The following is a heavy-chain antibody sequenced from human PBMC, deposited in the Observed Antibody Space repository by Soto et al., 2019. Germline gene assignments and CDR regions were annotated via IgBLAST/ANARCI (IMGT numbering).Heavy chain of an antibody. Sequence: SSETLSLTCTVSCGSISTFYWSWVRQPPGKGLEWIGYVYYSGSTNYNPSLKSRVTISVDTSKNQFSLKLTSVTAADTAMYYCARGGRSAYYYYMGVWGKGTTVTVSS. J-gene: IGHJ6*03. CDR2: VYYSGST. CDR1: CGSISTFY. V-gene: IGHV4-59*01. CDR3: ARGGRSAYYYYMGV.